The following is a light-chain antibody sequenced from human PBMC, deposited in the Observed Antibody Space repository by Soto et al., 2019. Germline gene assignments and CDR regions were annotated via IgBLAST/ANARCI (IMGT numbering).Light chain of an antibody. V-gene: IGLV3-21*01. Sequence: SYELTQPPSVSVAPGETARISCGGNNVGSRSVHWYQQKPGQAPFLVIYYDSDRPSGIRERFSGSNSGNTATLIISRVEAGDEADYYCQVWEATGEKVVFGGGTKVTVL. CDR1: NVGSRS. CDR2: YDS. J-gene: IGLJ2*01. CDR3: QVWEATGEKVV.